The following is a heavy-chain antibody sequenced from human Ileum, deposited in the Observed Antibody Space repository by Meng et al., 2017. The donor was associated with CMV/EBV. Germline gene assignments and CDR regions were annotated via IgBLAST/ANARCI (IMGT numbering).Heavy chain of an antibody. CDR2: INTDGTTI. V-gene: IGHV3-74*01. CDR1: GFTFSTYW. CDR3: VRSSSTWHTPPFDF. J-gene: IGHJ4*02. D-gene: IGHD2-2*01. Sequence: EVNLVESGXGLVEPGGSMRLTCAASGFTFSTYWMHWVRQPPGKGLVWVSRINTDGTTINYADSVKGRFTISRDNAENTLYLQMNSLSAEDTAAYYCVRSSSTWHTPPFDFWGQGALVTVSS.